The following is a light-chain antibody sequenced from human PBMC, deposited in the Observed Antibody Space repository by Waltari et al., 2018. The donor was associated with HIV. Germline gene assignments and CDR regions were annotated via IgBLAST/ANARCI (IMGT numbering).Light chain of an antibody. V-gene: IGLV1-47*01. J-gene: IGLJ3*02. CDR3: AVWDDSLSGQV. CDR2: GNT. CDR1: NSNIGRYT. Sequence: QSVLIQSASTSGPPGQRVTISCSGSNSNIGRYTVYWYNHFPGTAPSLLIYGNTQRPSGVPDRFSGSKSGTSASLAISGLRSEDEGDYYCAVWDDSLSGQVFGGGTKVTVL.